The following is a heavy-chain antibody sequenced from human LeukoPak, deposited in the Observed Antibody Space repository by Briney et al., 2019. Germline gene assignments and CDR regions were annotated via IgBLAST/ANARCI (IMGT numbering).Heavy chain of an antibody. D-gene: IGHD6-13*01. V-gene: IGHV3-21*01. CDR1: GFTFSSYG. Sequence: GGTLRLSCAASGFTFSSYGMSWVRQAPGKGLEWVSSISSSSSYIYYADSVKGRFTISRHNAKNSLYLQMNSLRAEDTAVCYCARISSSWHYFDYWGQGTLVTVSS. CDR2: ISSSSSYI. CDR3: ARISSSWHYFDY. J-gene: IGHJ4*02.